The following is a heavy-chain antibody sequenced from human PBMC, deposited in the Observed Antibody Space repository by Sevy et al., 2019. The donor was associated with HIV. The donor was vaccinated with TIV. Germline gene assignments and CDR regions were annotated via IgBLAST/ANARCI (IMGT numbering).Heavy chain of an antibody. J-gene: IGHJ4*02. Sequence: GGSLRLSCAASGFAFYDYSMSWIRQAPGKGLEWVATLAFGCGKINYADSVKGRFTISRDNSKNSFYLQMDNLRVEDTALYYCASEGCTRPHDNWGQGTRVTVSS. CDR2: LAFGCGKI. V-gene: IGHV3-23*01. CDR1: GFAFYDYS. CDR3: ASEGCTRPHDN. D-gene: IGHD2-8*01.